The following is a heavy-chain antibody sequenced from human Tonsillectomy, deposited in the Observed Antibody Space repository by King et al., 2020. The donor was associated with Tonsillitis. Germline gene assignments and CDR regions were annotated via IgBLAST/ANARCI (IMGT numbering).Heavy chain of an antibody. CDR2: IYYTGST. D-gene: IGHD3-3*01. CDR1: GGSIIGPHYS. Sequence: VQLQESGPGLVKPSQTVSLTCTVSGGSIIGPHYSWSWIRQAPGKGLEWIGYIYYTGSTFYNPSLKSRVTVSVDTSNNQFSLTMNSVTAADTAVYYCARASVDISRAYLAWFNPWGQGTLVTVSP. J-gene: IGHJ5*02. V-gene: IGHV4-30-4*07. CDR3: ARASVDISRAYLAWFNP.